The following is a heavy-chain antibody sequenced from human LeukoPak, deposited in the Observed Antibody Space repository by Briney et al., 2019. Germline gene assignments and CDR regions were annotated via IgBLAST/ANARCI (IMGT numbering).Heavy chain of an antibody. Sequence: GGSLRLSCAASGFTFSSYSMNWVRQAPGKGLEWVSSISSSSSYIYYADSVKGRLTISRDNAKNSLYLQMNSLRAEDTAVYYCAKGDLPLLYGGAFDSWGQGILVTVSS. V-gene: IGHV3-21*01. CDR3: AKGDLPLLYGGAFDS. J-gene: IGHJ4*02. CDR2: ISSSSSYI. CDR1: GFTFSSYS. D-gene: IGHD1-26*01.